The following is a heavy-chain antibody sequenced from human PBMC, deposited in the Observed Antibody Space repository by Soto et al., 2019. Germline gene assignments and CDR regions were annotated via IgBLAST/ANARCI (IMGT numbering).Heavy chain of an antibody. CDR2: ISGSGGST. Sequence: EVQLLESGGGLVQPGGSLRLSCAASGFTFSSYAMSWVRQAPGKGLEWVSAISGSGGSTYYADSVKGRFTISRDNPKNTLYLQMNSLRAEDTAVYYCGKWLSSGAGYFDYWGQGTLVTVSS. CDR3: GKWLSSGAGYFDY. J-gene: IGHJ4*02. CDR1: GFTFSSYA. D-gene: IGHD1-26*01. V-gene: IGHV3-23*01.